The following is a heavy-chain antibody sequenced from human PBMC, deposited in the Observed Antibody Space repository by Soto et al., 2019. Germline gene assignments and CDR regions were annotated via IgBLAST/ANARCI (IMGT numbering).Heavy chain of an antibody. D-gene: IGHD3-22*01. Sequence: EVQLVESGGGVVRPGGSLRLSCAASGFTFDDYGMSWVRQAPGKGLEWVSGINSNGGSTGYADSVKGRFTISRDNAKNSLYLQMNGLRAEDTALYYCARSSGYSYAANFDYWGQGTLVTVSS. CDR2: INSNGGST. V-gene: IGHV3-20*04. J-gene: IGHJ4*02. CDR1: GFTFDDYG. CDR3: ARSSGYSYAANFDY.